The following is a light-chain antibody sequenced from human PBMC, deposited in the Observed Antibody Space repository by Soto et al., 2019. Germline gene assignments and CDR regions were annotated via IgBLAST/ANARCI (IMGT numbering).Light chain of an antibody. CDR2: LGS. V-gene: IGKV2-28*01. J-gene: IGKJ1*01. Sequence: SVLTQSPLSLPVTPGEPASISCRSSQSLLHSNGYNYLDWYLQKPGQSPQLLIYLGSNRASGVPDRFSGSGSGTDFTLKISRVEAEDVGVYYCMQGLQNVFGQGTKVEIK. CDR1: QSLLHSNGYNY. CDR3: MQGLQNV.